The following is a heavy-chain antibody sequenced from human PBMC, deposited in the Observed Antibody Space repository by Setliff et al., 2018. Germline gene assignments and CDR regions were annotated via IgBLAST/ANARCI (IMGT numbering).Heavy chain of an antibody. CDR1: GGSISSISYY. CDR2: IYDSGNT. Sequence: SSETLSLTCTVPGGSISSISYYWGWIRQPPGKGLEWIGTIYDSGNTYYNPSLKSRVTISVDTSKNQFSLKLNSVTAADTGVYYCASCRYQVPYDYWGQGTLVTVSS. V-gene: IGHV4-39*01. CDR3: ASCRYQVPYDY. J-gene: IGHJ4*02. D-gene: IGHD2-2*01.